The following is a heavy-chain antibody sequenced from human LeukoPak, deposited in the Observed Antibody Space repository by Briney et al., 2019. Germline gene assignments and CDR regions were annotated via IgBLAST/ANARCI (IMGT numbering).Heavy chain of an antibody. Sequence: SVKVSCKASGGTFSSYAISWVRQAPGQGLEWMGRIIPILGIANYAQKFQGRVTITADKSTSTAYMELSSLRSEDTAVYYCARAKNPSLDAFDIWGQGTMVTVSS. D-gene: IGHD3-16*01. CDR3: ARAKNPSLDAFDI. J-gene: IGHJ3*02. CDR2: IIPILGIA. V-gene: IGHV1-69*04. CDR1: GGTFSSYA.